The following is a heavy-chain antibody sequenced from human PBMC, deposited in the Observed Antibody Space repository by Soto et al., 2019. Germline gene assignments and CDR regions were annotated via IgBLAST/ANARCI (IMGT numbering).Heavy chain of an antibody. CDR3: ARDQYGDTAFYYMDV. CDR2: ISWNSGST. CDR1: GFTFDDYA. D-gene: IGHD4-17*01. J-gene: IGHJ6*03. Sequence: EVQLVESGGGLVQPGRSLRLSCAASGFTFDDYAMHWVRQAPGKGLEWVSSISWNSGSTGYADSVKGRFTISRDNAKNSLYLQLNSPRAEDTALYYCARDQYGDTAFYYMDVWGKGTTVTVSS. V-gene: IGHV3-9*01.